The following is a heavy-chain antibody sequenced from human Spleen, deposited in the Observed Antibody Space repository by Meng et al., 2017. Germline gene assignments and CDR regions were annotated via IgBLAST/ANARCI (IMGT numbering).Heavy chain of an antibody. J-gene: IGHJ6*02. CDR3: ATGLYYYGMDV. V-gene: IGHV5-51*01. CDR2: IYPADSDT. D-gene: IGHD1-14*01. Sequence: KVSCKGSGYTFTSYWIAWVRQMPGKGLEYMGIIYPADSDTRYSPSFQGQVTISADKSINTAYLQWSSLKASDTAMYYCATGLYYYGMDVWGQGTTVTVSS. CDR1: GYTFTSYW.